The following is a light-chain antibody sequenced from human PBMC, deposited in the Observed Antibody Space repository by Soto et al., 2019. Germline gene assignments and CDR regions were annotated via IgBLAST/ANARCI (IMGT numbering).Light chain of an antibody. J-gene: IGLJ1*01. Sequence: QSVLTQPASVSGSPGQSLTISCTGTSRDVGLYDYVSWYQQHPGKRPQLMIYAVSNRPSGVSNRFSASKSGNTASLFISGLQAEDVADYYCSSYTSDSSYVFGSGTKGTVL. V-gene: IGLV2-14*01. CDR1: SRDVGLYDY. CDR2: AVS. CDR3: SSYTSDSSYV.